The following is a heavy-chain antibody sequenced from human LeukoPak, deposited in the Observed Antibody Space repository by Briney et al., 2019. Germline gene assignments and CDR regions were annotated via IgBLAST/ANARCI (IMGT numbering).Heavy chain of an antibody. CDR3: ARVRWGIAAAGTRDPDDAFDI. CDR1: GFTFSSYA. V-gene: IGHV3-30*04. D-gene: IGHD6-13*01. CDR2: ISYDGSNK. J-gene: IGHJ3*02. Sequence: GGSLRLSCAASGFTFSSYAMHWVRQAPGKGLEWVAVISYDGSNKYYADSVRGRFTISRDNSKNTLYLQMNSLRAEDTAVYYCARVRWGIAAAGTRDPDDAFDIWGQGTMVTVSS.